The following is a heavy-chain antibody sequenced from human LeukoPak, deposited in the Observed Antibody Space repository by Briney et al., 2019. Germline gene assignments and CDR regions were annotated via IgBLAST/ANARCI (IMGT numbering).Heavy chain of an antibody. D-gene: IGHD2-15*01. J-gene: IGHJ4*02. V-gene: IGHV4-34*01. CDR2: INHSGST. CDR1: GGSFSGYY. CDR3: ARHQDCSSSSCQGDFDY. Sequence: SETLSLTCAVYGGSFSGYYLSWIRQPPGKGLEWIGGINHSGSTNYNPSLKSRVTMSADTSKNQFSLKLNSVTAADTAVFYCARHQDCSSSSCQGDFDYWGQGSLVTVSS.